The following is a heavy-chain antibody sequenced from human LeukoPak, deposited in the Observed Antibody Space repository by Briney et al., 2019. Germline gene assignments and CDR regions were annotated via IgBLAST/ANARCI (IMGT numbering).Heavy chain of an antibody. CDR1: GGSFSGYY. Sequence: PSETLSLTCAVYGGSFSGYYWSWIRQPPGKGLEWIGEINHSGSTNYNPSLKSRVTISADTFKNQFSLKLSSVTAADTAVYYCARGPSRRYYGSGSYYYFDYWGQGTLVTVSS. CDR3: ARGPSRRYYGSGSYYYFDY. D-gene: IGHD3-10*01. CDR2: INHSGST. V-gene: IGHV4-34*01. J-gene: IGHJ4*02.